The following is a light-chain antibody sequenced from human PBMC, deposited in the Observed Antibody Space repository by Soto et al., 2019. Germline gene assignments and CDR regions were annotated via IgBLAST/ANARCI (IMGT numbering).Light chain of an antibody. V-gene: IGLV4-60*02. CDR2: LERSGSY. CDR3: ETWDSKIRV. CDR1: GGHSSYI. J-gene: IGLJ3*02. Sequence: QSVLTQSSSASASLGSSVKLTCSLSGGHSSYIIAWHQQQPGKAPRYLMKLERSGSYNKGSGVPDRFSGSSSGADRYLTISNLQFEDEADYYCETWDSKIRVFGGGTKLTVL.